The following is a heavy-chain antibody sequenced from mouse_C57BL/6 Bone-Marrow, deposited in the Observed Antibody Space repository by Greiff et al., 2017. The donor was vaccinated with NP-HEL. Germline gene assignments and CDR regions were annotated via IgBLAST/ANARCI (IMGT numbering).Heavy chain of an antibody. CDR3: AENDDGYPAWFAY. V-gene: IGHV2-5*01. J-gene: IGHJ3*01. D-gene: IGHD2-3*01. CDR2: IWRGGST. CDR1: GFSLTSYG. Sequence: VQLVESGPGLVQPSQSLSITCTVSGFSLTSYGVHWVRQSPGKGLEWLGVIWRGGSTDYNAAFMSRLSITKDNSKSQVFFKMNSLQADDTAIYDCAENDDGYPAWFAYWGQGTLVTVSA.